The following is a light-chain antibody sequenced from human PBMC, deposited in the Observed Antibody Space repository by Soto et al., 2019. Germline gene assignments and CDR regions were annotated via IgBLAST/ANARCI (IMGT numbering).Light chain of an antibody. Sequence: DIPMTQSPSSLSASVGDRVTITCRTSQSIRSSLNWYQQKPGKAPNLLIYAASRLQSGVPSRFSGSGSGTAFTLPISSLQPADFATYYCQQSYSTPFTFGPGTKVDIK. CDR3: QQSYSTPFT. V-gene: IGKV1-39*01. J-gene: IGKJ3*01. CDR1: QSIRSS. CDR2: AAS.